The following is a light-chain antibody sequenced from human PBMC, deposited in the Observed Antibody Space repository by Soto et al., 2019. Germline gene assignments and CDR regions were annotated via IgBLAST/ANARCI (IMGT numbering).Light chain of an antibody. Sequence: EMVLTQSPGTLSFSPGARATLSCRASQSVSSSYLAWYQQKPGQALRLLIYGASSRGTGIPARFSGSGSATDFTLTISRLEPEDFAVYYCQQYCSSPQLTGGGGIEVVVK. CDR3: QQYCSSPQLT. V-gene: IGKV3-20*01. CDR2: GAS. J-gene: IGKJ4*01. CDR1: QSVSSSY.